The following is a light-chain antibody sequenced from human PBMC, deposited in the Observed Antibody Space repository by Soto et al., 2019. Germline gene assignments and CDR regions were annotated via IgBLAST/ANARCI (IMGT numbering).Light chain of an antibody. Sequence: QSVLTQPPSASGTPGQRVTISCSGSSSNIGINYVYWYQQLPGTAPKLLIYRNNQRPSGVPERFSGSKSGTPASLAISGLRSEDEADYYCAAWDDTLSRVVFGGGTQLTVL. J-gene: IGLJ2*01. V-gene: IGLV1-47*01. CDR1: SSNIGINY. CDR3: AAWDDTLSRVV. CDR2: RNN.